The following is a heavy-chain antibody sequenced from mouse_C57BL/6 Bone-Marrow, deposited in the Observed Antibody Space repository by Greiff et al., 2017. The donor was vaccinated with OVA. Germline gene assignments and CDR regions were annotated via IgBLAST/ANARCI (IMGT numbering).Heavy chain of an antibody. J-gene: IGHJ1*03. V-gene: IGHV1-74*01. D-gene: IGHD2-3*01. CDR1: GYTFTSYW. CDR2: IHPSDSDT. CDR3: AIRWVLDCAFYWYFDV. Sequence: QVQLQQPGAELVKPGASVKVSCKASGYTFTSYWMHWVKQRPGQGLEWIGRIHPSDSDTNYNQKFKGKATLPVDKSYSTAYMQLSRLTSEDSAVYYCAIRWVLDCAFYWYFDVWGTGTTVTVSS.